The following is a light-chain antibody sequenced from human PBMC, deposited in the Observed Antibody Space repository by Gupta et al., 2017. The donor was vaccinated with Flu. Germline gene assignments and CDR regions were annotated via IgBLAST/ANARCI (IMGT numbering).Light chain of an antibody. Sequence: EIVLTQSPGTLALSPGERATLSCRASQSVSSRYLARYRQKPGQTHRLLFYRTASRPTGITDRVCGGDSGPDFTRPDARIEAVDFGGEDRQQYLRTFGQGTKVEMK. CDR3: QQYLRT. J-gene: IGKJ1*01. CDR1: QSVSSRY. V-gene: IGKV3-20*01. CDR2: RTA.